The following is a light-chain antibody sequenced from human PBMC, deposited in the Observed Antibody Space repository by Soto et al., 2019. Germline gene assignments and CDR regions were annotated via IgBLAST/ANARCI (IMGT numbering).Light chain of an antibody. V-gene: IGKV1-27*01. J-gene: IGKJ1*01. CDR2: AAS. Sequence: DIQMTQSPSSLSASVGDRVTITCRASQGISNYLAWYQQKPGKVPKLLIYAASTLQSGVPSRFSGSRSGTDFTLTIISLQPEDVATYYCQKYNSAPRTFGQGNKVEIK. CDR3: QKYNSAPRT. CDR1: QGISNY.